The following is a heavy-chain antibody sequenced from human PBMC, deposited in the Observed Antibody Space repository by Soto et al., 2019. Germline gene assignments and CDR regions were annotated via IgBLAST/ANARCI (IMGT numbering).Heavy chain of an antibody. V-gene: IGHV1-3*01. CDR2: INAYNGNT. J-gene: IGHJ3*02. Sequence: ASVKVSCKASGYTFTSYDMHWVRQAPGQRLEWMGWINAYNGNTKYSQKLQGRVTITRDTSTSKAYMELRSLRSDDTAVYYCARGQSSGWNDAFDIWGQGTMVTVSS. CDR1: GYTFTSYD. CDR3: ARGQSSGWNDAFDI. D-gene: IGHD6-19*01.